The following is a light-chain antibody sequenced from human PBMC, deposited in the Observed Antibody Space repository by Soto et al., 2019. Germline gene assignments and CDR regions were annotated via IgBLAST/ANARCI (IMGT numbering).Light chain of an antibody. J-gene: IGKJ1*01. CDR2: DAS. CDR3: HQRQSWPRT. Sequence: ETVLTQSPATLSLSPGEGATLSCRASQSVSSFLAWYQQKPGQAPRLLIYDASNRATGIPARFSGSGSGTDFTLTISSLEPEDFALYYCHQRQSWPRTFGQGTKVDIK. CDR1: QSVSSF. V-gene: IGKV3-11*01.